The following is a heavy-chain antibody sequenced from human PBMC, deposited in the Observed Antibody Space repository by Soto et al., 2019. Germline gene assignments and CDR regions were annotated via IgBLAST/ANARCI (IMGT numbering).Heavy chain of an antibody. Sequence: GGSLRLSCAASGFTFSDHYMDWVRQAPGKGLEWVGRTRNKANSYTTEYAASVKGRFTISRDESKNSLYLQMNSLKTEDTAVYYCARVVRDYFDSSGYNPDAFDIWGQGTMVNVSS. CDR2: TRNKANSYTT. J-gene: IGHJ3*02. V-gene: IGHV3-72*01. D-gene: IGHD3-22*01. CDR3: ARVVRDYFDSSGYNPDAFDI. CDR1: GFTFSDHY.